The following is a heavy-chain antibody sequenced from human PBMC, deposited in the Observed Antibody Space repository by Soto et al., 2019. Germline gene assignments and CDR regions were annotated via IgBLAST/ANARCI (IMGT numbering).Heavy chain of an antibody. CDR2: IYSGGST. CDR1: GFTVSSNY. CDR3: AKDRIGSGSYTAL. J-gene: IGHJ4*02. Sequence: GGSLRLSCAASGFTVSSNYMSWVRQAPGKGLEWVSVIYSGGSTYYADSVKGRFTISRDNSKNTLYLQMNSLRAEDTAVYYCAKDRIGSGSYTALWGQGTLVTVSS. V-gene: IGHV3-53*01. D-gene: IGHD3-10*01.